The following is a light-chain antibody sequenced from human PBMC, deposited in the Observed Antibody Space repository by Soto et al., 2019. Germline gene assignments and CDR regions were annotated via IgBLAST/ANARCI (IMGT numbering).Light chain of an antibody. J-gene: IGLJ2*01. CDR2: DDS. Sequence: SYELTQPPSVSGAPGQTARITCGGDNSGSKTVHWYQQKPGQAPLLGVYDDSDRPSGIPERISGSNSGNTATLTITRVEAGDEADYYCQVWDSSTDLVVFGGGTQLTVL. CDR1: NSGSKT. V-gene: IGLV3-21*02. CDR3: QVWDSSTDLVV.